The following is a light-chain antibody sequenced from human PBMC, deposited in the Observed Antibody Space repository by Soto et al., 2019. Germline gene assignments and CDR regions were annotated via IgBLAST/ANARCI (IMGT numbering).Light chain of an antibody. Sequence: DIVMTQSPDSLAVSLGERATINCKSSQSVLYSSNNKNYLAWYQQKPGQPPKLLIYWASTRESGVPDRFSGSGSGTDFTLSISSLQAEDVAVYFCQQYSNPPWTFGQGTKVEI. V-gene: IGKV4-1*01. CDR1: QSVLYSSNNKNY. J-gene: IGKJ1*01. CDR3: QQYSNPPWT. CDR2: WAS.